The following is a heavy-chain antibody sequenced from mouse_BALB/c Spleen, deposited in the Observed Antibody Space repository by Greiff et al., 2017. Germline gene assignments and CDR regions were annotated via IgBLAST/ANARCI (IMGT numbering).Heavy chain of an antibody. CDR2: IWGDGST. D-gene: IGHD1-1*01. V-gene: IGHV2-6-7*01. CDR3: ASYGSSYAMDY. J-gene: IGHJ4*01. CDR1: GFSLTGYG. Sequence: VHLVESGPGLVAPSQSLSITCTVSGFSLTGYGVNWVRQPPGKGLEWLGMIWGDGSTDYNSALKSRLSIIKDNSTSQVFLKMNSLQTDDTARYYCASYGSSYAMDYWGQGTSVTVSS.